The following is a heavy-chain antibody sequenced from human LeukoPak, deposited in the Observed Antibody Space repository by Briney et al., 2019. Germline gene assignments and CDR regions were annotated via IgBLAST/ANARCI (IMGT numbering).Heavy chain of an antibody. CDR2: IYYSGST. V-gene: IGHV4-61*08. CDR1: GGSISSGGYY. Sequence: SETLSLTCTVSGGSISSGGYYWSWIRQPPGKGLEWIGYIYYSGSTNYNPSLKSRVTISVDTSKNQFSLKLSSVTAADTAVYYCARKQEGTYYYGSGSYYFDYWGQGTLVTVSS. J-gene: IGHJ4*02. CDR3: ARKQEGTYYYGSGSYYFDY. D-gene: IGHD3-10*01.